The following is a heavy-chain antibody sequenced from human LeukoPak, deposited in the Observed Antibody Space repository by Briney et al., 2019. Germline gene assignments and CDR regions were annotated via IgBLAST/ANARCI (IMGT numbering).Heavy chain of an antibody. CDR3: AKERYNEYEYYFDY. D-gene: IGHD3-9*01. CDR1: GFTFRNYW. V-gene: IGHV3-23*01. Sequence: GGSLRLSCAASGFTFRNYWMSWVRQAPGKGLEWVSTLSGSGYITYYADSVKGRFTISRDNSKNTLYLQMNSLRAEDTAVYYCAKERYNEYEYYFDYWGQGTLVTVSS. J-gene: IGHJ4*02. CDR2: LSGSGYIT.